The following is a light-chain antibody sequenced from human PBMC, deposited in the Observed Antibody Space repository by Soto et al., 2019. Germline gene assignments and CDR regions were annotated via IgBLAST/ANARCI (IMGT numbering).Light chain of an antibody. CDR2: EVD. CDR3: SSYGGSNIPLYV. Sequence: QSALTQPPSASGSPGQSLTISCAGTGSDVGAYKYVSWYQQHPGKAPKLIIYEVDKRPSGVPDRFSGSKPGNTASLTVSGLQAEDEADYYCSSYGGSNIPLYVFGTGTKVTVL. J-gene: IGLJ1*01. CDR1: GSDVGAYKY. V-gene: IGLV2-8*01.